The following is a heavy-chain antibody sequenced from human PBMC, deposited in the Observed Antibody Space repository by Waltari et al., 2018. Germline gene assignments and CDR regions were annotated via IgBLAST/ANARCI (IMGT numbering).Heavy chain of an antibody. J-gene: IGHJ5*02. CDR2: IYYSGST. V-gene: IGHV4-39*01. D-gene: IGHD5-12*01. CDR1: GGSLSSSSYY. CDR3: ARHWKKSGYRFDP. Sequence: QLQLPESGPGLVKPSETLSLPCTVSGGSLSSSSYYWGWFRQSPGKGLEWIGSIYYSGSTYYNPTLKSRVTISGDTSKNQFSLKLSSVTAVDTAVYYCARHWKKSGYRFDPWGQGTLVTVSS.